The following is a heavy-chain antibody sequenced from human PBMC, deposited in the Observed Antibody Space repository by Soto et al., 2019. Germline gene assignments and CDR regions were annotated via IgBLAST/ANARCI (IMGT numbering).Heavy chain of an antibody. CDR3: AREETAWPLAYGLDV. V-gene: IGHV3-21*01. J-gene: IGHJ6*02. D-gene: IGHD2-21*02. Sequence: GGSLRLSCEASGFSFSTYSTHWVRQAPGKGLEWVSSIGRRSDIYYADPVKGRFTISRDNAKNSVSLQMNSLRDEDTAVYYCAREETAWPLAYGLDVWGQGTTVTVSS. CDR2: IGRRSDI. CDR1: GFSFSTYS.